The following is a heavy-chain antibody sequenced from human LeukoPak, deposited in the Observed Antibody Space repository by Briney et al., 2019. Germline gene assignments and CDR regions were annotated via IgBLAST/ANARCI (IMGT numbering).Heavy chain of an antibody. J-gene: IGHJ6*02. CDR3: AKHPYYDILTGYSDYYYYGMDV. CDR2: ISGSGGST. CDR1: GFTFSSNA. V-gene: IGHV3-23*01. D-gene: IGHD3-9*01. Sequence: GGSLRLSCAASGFTFSSNAMSWVRQAPGKGLEWVSAISGSGGSTYYADSVKGRFTISRDNSKNTLYLQMNSLRAEDTAVYYCAKHPYYDILTGYSDYYYYGMDVWGQGTTVTASS.